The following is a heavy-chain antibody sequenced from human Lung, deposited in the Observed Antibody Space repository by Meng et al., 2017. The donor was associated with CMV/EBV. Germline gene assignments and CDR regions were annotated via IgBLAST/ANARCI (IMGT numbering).Heavy chain of an antibody. V-gene: IGHV1-69*05. CDR2: FIPVFGTA. Sequence: SLKVSXKASGGTFRSYAISWVRQAPGQGLEWMGGFIPVFGTANYAQKFQGRVTITTDESTSTAYMELSSLRSEDTAIYYCARGLTIAVAGTEFGSWGQGTMVTVSS. CDR3: ARGLTIAVAGTEFGS. CDR1: GGTFRSYA. D-gene: IGHD6-13*01. J-gene: IGHJ4*02.